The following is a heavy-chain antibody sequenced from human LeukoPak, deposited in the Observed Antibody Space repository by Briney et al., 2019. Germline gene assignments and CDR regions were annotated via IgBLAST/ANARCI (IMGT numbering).Heavy chain of an antibody. CDR1: GYSFSSYG. V-gene: IGHV1-18*01. Sequence: ASVKVSCKSSGYSFSSYGFSWVRQAPGQGLEWMGWINTYNGHTNYTQTLQGRVTMTTDTSTSTAYMELRNLRPDDTAVYFCARDPRITGTTAYYFDYWGQGTLVTVSS. CDR2: INTYNGHT. D-gene: IGHD1-7*01. J-gene: IGHJ4*02. CDR3: ARDPRITGTTAYYFDY.